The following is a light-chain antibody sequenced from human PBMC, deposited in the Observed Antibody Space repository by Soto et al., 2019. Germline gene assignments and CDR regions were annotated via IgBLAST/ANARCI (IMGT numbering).Light chain of an antibody. J-gene: IGLJ1*01. Sequence: QSALTQPASVSGSPGQSITISCTGASSDVGGYKYVSWYQQHPGKAPKLMLYEVSNRPSGVSDRFSGSKSGNTASLTISGLQAEDEAAYYCSSFGSSSTLYVFGTGTKVTV. CDR3: SSFGSSSTLYV. V-gene: IGLV2-14*01. CDR2: EVS. CDR1: SSDVGGYKY.